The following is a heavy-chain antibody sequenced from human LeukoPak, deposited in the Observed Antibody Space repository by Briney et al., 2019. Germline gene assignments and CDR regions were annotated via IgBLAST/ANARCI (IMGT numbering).Heavy chain of an antibody. Sequence: PGGSLRLSCAASGFTFSNFGMHWVRQAPGKGLEWVAFTRYDGSKKYYADSVKGRFTISRDNSENTLYLQMNSLRAEDTAVYYCAKDFWVTSASPYWGQGTLVTVSS. CDR1: GFTFSNFG. D-gene: IGHD3-10*01. CDR3: AKDFWVTSASPY. V-gene: IGHV3-30*02. CDR2: TRYDGSKK. J-gene: IGHJ4*02.